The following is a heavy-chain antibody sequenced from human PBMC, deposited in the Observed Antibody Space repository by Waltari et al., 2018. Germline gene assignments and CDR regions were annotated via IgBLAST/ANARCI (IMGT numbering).Heavy chain of an antibody. Sequence: QVQLQESGPGLVKPSETLSLTCTASGGSISSYYWSWSRQPAGKGLEWIGRIYTSGSTNYNPSLKSRVTMSVDTSKNQFSLKLSSVTAADTAVYYCARDHWGSVDWYFDLWGRGTLVTVSS. D-gene: IGHD7-27*01. V-gene: IGHV4-4*07. CDR3: ARDHWGSVDWYFDL. CDR2: IYTSGST. J-gene: IGHJ2*01. CDR1: GGSISSYY.